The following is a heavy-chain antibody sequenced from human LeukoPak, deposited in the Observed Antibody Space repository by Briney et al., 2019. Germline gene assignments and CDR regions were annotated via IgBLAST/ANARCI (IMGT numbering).Heavy chain of an antibody. Sequence: QPGGSLRLSCAASGFTFSSYAMSWVRQAPGKGLEWVAVIWYDGSNKYYADSVKGRFTISRDNSKNTLYLQMNSLRAEDTAVYYCARSDTAMVLRYTFIDYWGQGTLVTVSS. V-gene: IGHV3-33*08. J-gene: IGHJ4*02. CDR1: GFTFSSYA. CDR3: ARSDTAMVLRYTFIDY. CDR2: IWYDGSNK. D-gene: IGHD5-18*01.